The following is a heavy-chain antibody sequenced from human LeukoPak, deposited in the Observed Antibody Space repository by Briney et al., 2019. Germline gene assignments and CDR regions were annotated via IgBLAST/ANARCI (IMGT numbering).Heavy chain of an antibody. J-gene: IGHJ5*02. Sequence: GGSLRLSCAASGFTFSSYAMSWVRQAPGKGLEWVSAISGSGGSTYYADSVKGRFTISRDNSKNTLYLQMNSLRAEDAAVYYCAKAGACYYDSSGYCNWFDPWGQGTLVTVSS. CDR1: GFTFSSYA. V-gene: IGHV3-23*01. CDR3: AKAGACYYDSSGYCNWFDP. CDR2: ISGSGGST. D-gene: IGHD3-22*01.